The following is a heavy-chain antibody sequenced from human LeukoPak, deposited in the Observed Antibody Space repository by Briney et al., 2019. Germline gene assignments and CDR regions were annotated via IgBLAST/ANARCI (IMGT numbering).Heavy chain of an antibody. Sequence: SETLSLTCTVSGGSISGYYWSWIRQPAGKGLEWIGRIYTSGSTNYNPSLKSRVIMSVDTSKNQFSLKVSSVTAADTAVYYCARAPGVMTAFDYWGQGALVTVSS. V-gene: IGHV4-4*07. CDR3: ARAPGVMTAFDY. D-gene: IGHD2-21*02. J-gene: IGHJ4*02. CDR2: IYTSGST. CDR1: GGSISGYY.